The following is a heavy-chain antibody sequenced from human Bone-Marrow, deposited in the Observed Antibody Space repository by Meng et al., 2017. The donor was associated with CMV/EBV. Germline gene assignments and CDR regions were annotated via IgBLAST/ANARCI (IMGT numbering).Heavy chain of an antibody. Sequence: GESLKISCAASGFTFSDYYMSWIRQAPGKGLEWVSYISSSGSTIYYADSVKGRFTISRDNAKNSLYLQMNSLRAEDTAVYYCARVRAYSGYDSLDYWGQGTLVTVSS. V-gene: IGHV3-11*01. D-gene: IGHD5-12*01. J-gene: IGHJ4*02. CDR1: GFTFSDYY. CDR3: ARVRAYSGYDSLDY. CDR2: ISSSGSTI.